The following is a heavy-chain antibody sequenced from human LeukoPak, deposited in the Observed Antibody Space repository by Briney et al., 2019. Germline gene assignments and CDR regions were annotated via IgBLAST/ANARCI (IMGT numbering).Heavy chain of an antibody. V-gene: IGHV1-18*01. J-gene: IGHJ3*02. CDR3: AVSIVVVSAAPDDAFDI. CDR1: GYTFTSYG. CDR2: ISAYNGNT. Sequence: ASVKVSCKASGYTFTSYGISWVRQAPGQGLEWMGWISAYNGNTNYAQKLQGRVTMTTDTSTSTAYMELRSLRSDDTAVYYCAVSIVVVSAAPDDAFDIWGQGTMVTVSS. D-gene: IGHD2-2*01.